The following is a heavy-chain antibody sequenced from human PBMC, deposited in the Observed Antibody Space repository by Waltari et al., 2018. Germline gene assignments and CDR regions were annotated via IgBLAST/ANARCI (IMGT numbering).Heavy chain of an antibody. CDR1: GGSISSSNW. CDR2: VYHSGST. D-gene: IGHD2-2*01. V-gene: IGHV4-4*02. Sequence: QVQLQESGPGLVKPSGTLSLTCAVSGGSISSSNWWSWVRQPPGKGLEWIGEVYHSGSTNDNPSLKSRVTISVDKSKNQFSLKLSSVTAADTAVYYCARDLGYCSSTSCHPNDYYYYGMDVWGQGTTVTVSS. CDR3: ARDLGYCSSTSCHPNDYYYYGMDV. J-gene: IGHJ6*02.